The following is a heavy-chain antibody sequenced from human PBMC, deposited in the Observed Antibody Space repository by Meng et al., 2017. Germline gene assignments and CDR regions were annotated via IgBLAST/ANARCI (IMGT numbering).Heavy chain of an antibody. D-gene: IGHD2-2*01. CDR2: IIPIFGTA. J-gene: IGHJ6*02. Sequence: SVKVSCKASGGTFSSYAISWVRQAPGQGLEWMGGIIPIFGTANYAQKFQGRVTITADKSTSTAYMELSSLRSEDTAVYYCAGPHRHIVVVPAAMRRGDYYYYGMDVWGQGTTVTVSS. V-gene: IGHV1-69*06. CDR1: GGTFSSYA. CDR3: AGPHRHIVVVPAAMRRGDYYYYGMDV.